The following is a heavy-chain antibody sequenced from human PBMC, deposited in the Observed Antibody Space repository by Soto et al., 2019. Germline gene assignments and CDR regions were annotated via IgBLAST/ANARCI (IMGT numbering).Heavy chain of an antibody. Sequence: GGSLRLSCAASGFTFSSYAMSWVRQAPGKGLEWVSAISGSGGSTYCADSVKGRFTISRDNSKNTLYLQMNSLRAEDTAVYYCAKVRNTVVIGRYFDYWGQGTLVTVSS. CDR2: ISGSGGST. J-gene: IGHJ4*02. D-gene: IGHD3-22*01. CDR3: AKVRNTVVIGRYFDY. CDR1: GFTFSSYA. V-gene: IGHV3-23*01.